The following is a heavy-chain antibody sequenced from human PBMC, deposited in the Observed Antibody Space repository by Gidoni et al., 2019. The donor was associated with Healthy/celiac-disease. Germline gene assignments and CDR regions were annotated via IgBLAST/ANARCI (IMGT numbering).Heavy chain of an antibody. Sequence: EVQLVESGGGLVQPGGSLGLSSAASGFTFSSYARSWVRQAPGKGLGWVSAISGSGGSTYDADSVKGRFTISRDNSKNTLYLQMNSLRAEDTAVYYCAKPLAIAVAIDYWGQGTLVTVSS. D-gene: IGHD6-19*01. V-gene: IGHV3-23*04. CDR2: ISGSGGST. CDR1: GFTFSSYA. CDR3: AKPLAIAVAIDY. J-gene: IGHJ4*02.